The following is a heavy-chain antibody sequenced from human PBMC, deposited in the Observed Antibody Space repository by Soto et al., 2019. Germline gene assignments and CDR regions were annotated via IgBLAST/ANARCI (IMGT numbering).Heavy chain of an antibody. V-gene: IGHV4-30-4*08. J-gene: IGHJ5*02. CDR2: ISYTGST. CDR1: GDSISRGAYY. D-gene: IGHD6-13*01. Sequence: PSETLSLTCTVSGDSISRGAYYWTWIRQHPGQGLEWIGYISYTGSTYYNPSLKGRLTISVDTSKNQFSLKLTYVTAADTAMYYCARPKTIGAAAGKGWFDPWGQGTLVTVSS. CDR3: ARPKTIGAAAGKGWFDP.